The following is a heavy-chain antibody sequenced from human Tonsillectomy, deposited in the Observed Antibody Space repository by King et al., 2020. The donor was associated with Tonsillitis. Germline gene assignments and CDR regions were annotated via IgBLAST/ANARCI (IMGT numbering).Heavy chain of an antibody. CDR1: GYTFTSYY. J-gene: IGHJ5*02. D-gene: IGHD2-2*01. CDR3: ARDRPCSVASCYGGCWFDT. V-gene: IGHV1-46*01. Sequence: QLVQSGAEVKKPGASVKVSCKASGYTFTSYYMHWVRQAPGQGLEWMGMINPSGGTTSYAQKFQGRVTMTRDTSTNTVYMELSSLRSEDTAVYYCARDRPCSVASCYGGCWFDTWGQGTLVTVCS. CDR2: INPSGGTT.